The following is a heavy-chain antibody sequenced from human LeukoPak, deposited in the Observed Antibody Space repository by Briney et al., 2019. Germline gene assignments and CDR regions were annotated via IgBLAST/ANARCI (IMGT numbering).Heavy chain of an antibody. CDR2: IYYSGGT. V-gene: IGHV4-59*08. Sequence: SETLSLTCTVSGGSISGYFWSWFRQPPGKGLEWIGYIYYSGGTNYNPSLKSRVTISVDTSKNQFSLKLSSVTAADTAVYYCARHALGYCSSTSCYTTPDSHFDYWGQGTLVTVSS. J-gene: IGHJ4*02. CDR1: GGSISGYF. CDR3: ARHALGYCSSTSCYTTPDSHFDY. D-gene: IGHD2-2*02.